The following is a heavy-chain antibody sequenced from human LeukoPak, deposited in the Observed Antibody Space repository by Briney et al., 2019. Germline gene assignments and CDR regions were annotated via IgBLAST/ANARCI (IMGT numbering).Heavy chain of an antibody. CDR1: GYTFTSYA. CDR2: INTNTGNP. D-gene: IGHD4-17*01. CDR3: ARVGSTVTTTPPLDY. V-gene: IGHV7-4-1*02. J-gene: IGHJ4*02. Sequence: ASVKVSCKASGYTFTSYATNWVRQAPGQGLEWMGWINTNTGNPTYAQGFTGRFVFSLDTSVSTAYLQISSLKAEDTAVYYRARVGSTVTTTPPLDYWGQGTLVTVSS.